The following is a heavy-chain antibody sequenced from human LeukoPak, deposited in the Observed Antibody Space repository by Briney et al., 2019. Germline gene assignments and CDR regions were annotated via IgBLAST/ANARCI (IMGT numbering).Heavy chain of an antibody. CDR3: ARARGVVVTADHDYYFDY. CDR1: GYTFTSYG. V-gene: IGHV1-18*01. CDR2: ISAYNGNT. Sequence: ASVKVSCKASGYTFTSYGISWVRQAPGQGLEWMGWISAYNGNTNYAQKLQGRVTMTTDTSTSIAYMELRSLRSADTAVYYCARARGVVVTADHDYYFDYWGQGTLVTVSS. D-gene: IGHD2-21*02. J-gene: IGHJ4*02.